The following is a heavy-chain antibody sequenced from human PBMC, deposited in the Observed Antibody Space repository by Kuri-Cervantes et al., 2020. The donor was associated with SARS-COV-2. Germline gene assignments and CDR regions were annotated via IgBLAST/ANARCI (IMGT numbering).Heavy chain of an antibody. D-gene: IGHD3-3*01. CDR1: GFTFSSYA. Sequence: ETLSLTCAASGFTFSSYAMSWVRQAPGKGLEWVSAISGSGGSTYYADSVKGQFTISRDNSKNTLYLQMNSLRAEDTAVYYCTTDLKPWRANYWGQGTLVTVSS. J-gene: IGHJ4*02. CDR3: TTDLKPWRANY. V-gene: IGHV3-23*01. CDR2: ISGSGGST.